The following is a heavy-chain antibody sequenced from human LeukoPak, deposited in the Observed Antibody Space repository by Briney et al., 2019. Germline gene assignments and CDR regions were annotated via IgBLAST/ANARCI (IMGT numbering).Heavy chain of an antibody. CDR2: VNPNSGDT. D-gene: IGHD1-26*01. Sequence: ASVKVSCKASGYTFTSYNVNWVRQATGQGLELVGWVNPNSGDTVYAQKFRGRVTMTRDTSISTAYMELSSLGSEDTAVYYCARAVGAPRHFDYWGQGTLVTVSS. V-gene: IGHV1-8*01. CDR1: GYTFTSYN. J-gene: IGHJ4*02. CDR3: ARAVGAPRHFDY.